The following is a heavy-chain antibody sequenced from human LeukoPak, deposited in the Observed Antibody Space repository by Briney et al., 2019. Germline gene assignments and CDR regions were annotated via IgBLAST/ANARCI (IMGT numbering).Heavy chain of an antibody. J-gene: IGHJ4*02. V-gene: IGHV3-53*01. CDR2: IYSGGST. Sequence: PGGSLRLSCTASGFIFSSYWMSWVRQAPGKGLEWVSVIYSGGSTYYADSVKGRFTISRDNSKNTLYLQMNSLRAEGTAVYYCAREPGQWLVRGGYFDYWGQGTLVTVSS. D-gene: IGHD6-19*01. CDR3: AREPGQWLVRGGYFDY. CDR1: GFIFSSYW.